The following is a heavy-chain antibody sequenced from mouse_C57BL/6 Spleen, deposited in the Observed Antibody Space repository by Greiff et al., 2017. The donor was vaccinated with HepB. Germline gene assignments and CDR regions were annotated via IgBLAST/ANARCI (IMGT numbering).Heavy chain of an antibody. J-gene: IGHJ2*01. Sequence: EVQGVESGGGLVKPGGSLKLSCAASGFTFSSYAMSWVRQTPEKRLEWVATISDGGSYTYYPDNVKGRFTISRDNAKNNLYLQMSHLKSEDTAMYYCARDNYYGSSHSFDYWGQGTTLTVSS. CDR3: ARDNYYGSSHSFDY. CDR2: ISDGGSYT. D-gene: IGHD1-1*01. CDR1: GFTFSSYA. V-gene: IGHV5-4*01.